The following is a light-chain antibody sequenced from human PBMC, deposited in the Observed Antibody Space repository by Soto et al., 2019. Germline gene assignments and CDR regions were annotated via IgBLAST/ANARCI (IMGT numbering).Light chain of an antibody. Sequence: QSALTQPASVSGSPGQSITISCTGTSSDVGGYNYVSWFQHHPGKVPKLMIYEVSHRPSGVSDRFSGSKSGTTASLTISGLQAEDEADYYCSSYAGAVVFGGGTKLTVL. CDR1: SSDVGGYNY. CDR3: SSYAGAVV. V-gene: IGLV2-14*01. J-gene: IGLJ2*01. CDR2: EVS.